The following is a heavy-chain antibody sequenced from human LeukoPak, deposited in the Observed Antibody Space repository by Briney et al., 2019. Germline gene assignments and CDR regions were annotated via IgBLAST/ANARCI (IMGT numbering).Heavy chain of an antibody. CDR2: IYYSGST. D-gene: IGHD2-8*01. Sequence: SETLSLTCTASGGSISSSSYYWGWIRQPPGKGLEWIGSIYYSGSTYYNPSLKSRVTISVDTSKNQFSLKLSSVTAADTAVYYCARGGVMVAGTPYYYYGMDVWGQGTTVTVSS. CDR3: ARGGVMVAGTPYYYYGMDV. V-gene: IGHV4-39*07. CDR1: GGSISSSSYY. J-gene: IGHJ6*02.